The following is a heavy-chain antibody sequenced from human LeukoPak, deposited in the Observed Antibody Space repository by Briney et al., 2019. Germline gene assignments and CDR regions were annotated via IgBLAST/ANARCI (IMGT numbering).Heavy chain of an antibody. CDR2: IDYDGGSG. V-gene: IGHV3-23*01. D-gene: IGHD6-19*01. CDR1: GFTLSSYE. J-gene: IGHJ1*01. CDR3: TTDSGWYGLS. Sequence: GGSLRLSCTVSGFTLSSYEMSWIRQAPGKGLEWVSSIDYDGGSGHYADSVNGGFTISRDNSNNTLFLHLNSLRGKDTAVYYCTTDSGWYGLSWGQGTLVTVSS.